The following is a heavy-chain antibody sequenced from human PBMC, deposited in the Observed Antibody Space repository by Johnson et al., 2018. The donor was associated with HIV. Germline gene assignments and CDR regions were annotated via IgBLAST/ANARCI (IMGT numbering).Heavy chain of an antibody. V-gene: IGHV3-30*02. D-gene: IGHD3-22*01. Sequence: QVQLVESGGGLVQPGGSLRLSCAASGFTFSSYWMSWVRQAPGKGLEWVAFIRFDGSIKHQRDSVKGRFSISRDNSKNTMYLQMNSLRPEDTAVYYCAKTLGYDSSDYHDGFDIWGHGTMVTVSS. J-gene: IGHJ3*02. CDR3: AKTLGYDSSDYHDGFDI. CDR2: IRFDGSIK. CDR1: GFTFSSYW.